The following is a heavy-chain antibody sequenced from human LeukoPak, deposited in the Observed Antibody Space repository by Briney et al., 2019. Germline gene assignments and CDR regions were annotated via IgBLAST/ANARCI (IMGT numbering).Heavy chain of an antibody. CDR2: ISAYNGNT. Sequence: ASVKVSCKASGYTFTSYGISWVRQAPGQGLEWMGWISAYNGNTNYAQKLQGRVTMTIDTSTSTAYMELRSLRSDDTAVYYCARTPGGYCSSTSCYSAWFDPWGQGTLVTVSS. D-gene: IGHD2-2*02. CDR3: ARTPGGYCSSTSCYSAWFDP. J-gene: IGHJ5*02. CDR1: GYTFTSYG. V-gene: IGHV1-18*01.